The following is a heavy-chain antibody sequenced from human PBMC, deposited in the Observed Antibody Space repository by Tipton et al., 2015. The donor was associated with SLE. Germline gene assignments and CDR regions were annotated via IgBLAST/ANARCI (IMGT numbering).Heavy chain of an antibody. CDR3: AASGSGYDYLGY. Sequence: QLVQSGAEVKKPGASVKVSCKASGYTFTSYYMHWVRQAPGQGLEWMGIINPSGGSTSYAQKFQGRVTMTRDTSTSTVYMELSSLRSEDTAVYYCAASGSGYDYLGYWGQGTLVTVSS. CDR2: INPSGGST. CDR1: GYTFTSYY. J-gene: IGHJ4*02. V-gene: IGHV1-46*01. D-gene: IGHD5-12*01.